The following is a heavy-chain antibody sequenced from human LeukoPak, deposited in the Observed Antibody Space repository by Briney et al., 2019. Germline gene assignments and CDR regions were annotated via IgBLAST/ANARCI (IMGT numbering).Heavy chain of an antibody. CDR1: GGSFSGYY. V-gene: IGHV4-34*01. J-gene: IGHJ5*02. CDR2: INHSGST. Sequence: PSETLSLTCAVYGGSFSGYYWSWIRQPPGKGLEWIGEINHSGSTNYNPSLKSRVTISVDTSKNQFSLKLSSVTAADTAVCYCARGGYDLDPWGQGTLVTVSS. CDR3: ARGGYDLDP. D-gene: IGHD2-2*01.